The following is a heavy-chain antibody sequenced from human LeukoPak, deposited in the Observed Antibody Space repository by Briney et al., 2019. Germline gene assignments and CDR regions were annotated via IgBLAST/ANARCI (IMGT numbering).Heavy chain of an antibody. J-gene: IGHJ3*02. CDR1: GFTFSSYW. D-gene: IGHD4-23*01. Sequence: QPGGSLRLSCAASGFTFSSYWMHWVRQVPGKGLVWVSRINTDGRSTSYADSVKGRFTISRDNAENTLYLQMNSLRAEDTAVYHCVSHVYGGSPFDIWGQGTMVTVSS. CDR2: INTDGRST. V-gene: IGHV3-74*01. CDR3: VSHVYGGSPFDI.